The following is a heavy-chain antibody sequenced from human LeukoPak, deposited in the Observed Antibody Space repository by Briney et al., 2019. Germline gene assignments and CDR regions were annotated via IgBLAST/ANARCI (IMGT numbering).Heavy chain of an antibody. CDR3: ARVQYSGFDLTGAFDN. D-gene: IGHD5-12*01. J-gene: IGHJ4*02. Sequence: SGGSLRLSCAASGFTFSSYEMNWVGQAPGKGLEWVSYISNSGNTMYYADSVKGRFTISRDNAKNSLYLQMNSLGAEDTAVYYCARVQYSGFDLTGAFDNWGQGTLVTVSS. CDR2: ISNSGNTM. CDR1: GFTFSSYE. V-gene: IGHV3-48*03.